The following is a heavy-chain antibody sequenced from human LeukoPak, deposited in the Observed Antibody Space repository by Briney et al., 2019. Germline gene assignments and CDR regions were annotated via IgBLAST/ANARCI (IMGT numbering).Heavy chain of an antibody. J-gene: IGHJ4*02. Sequence: TLSLTCXVSGGSISSYYWSWIRQPPGKGLEWIGYIYYSGSTNYNPSLKSRVTISVDTSKNQFSLKLSSVTAADTAVYYCARGLYDSSGYFDYWGQGTLVTVSS. CDR1: GGSISSYY. CDR3: ARGLYDSSGYFDY. D-gene: IGHD3-22*01. CDR2: IYYSGST. V-gene: IGHV4-59*01.